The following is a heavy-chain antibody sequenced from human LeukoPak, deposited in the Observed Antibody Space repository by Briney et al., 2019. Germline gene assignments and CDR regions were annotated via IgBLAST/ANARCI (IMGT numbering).Heavy chain of an antibody. CDR3: ARDDYGFDY. CDR1: GFTFSSDG. V-gene: IGHV3-33*01. J-gene: IGHJ4*02. Sequence: GGSLRLSCAASGFTFSSDGMHWVRQAPGKGPEWVAVIWYDGSNKYYADSVKGRFTISRDNSKNTLYLQMDSLRAEDTAVYYCARDDYGFDYWGQGTLVTVSS. D-gene: IGHD4-17*01. CDR2: IWYDGSNK.